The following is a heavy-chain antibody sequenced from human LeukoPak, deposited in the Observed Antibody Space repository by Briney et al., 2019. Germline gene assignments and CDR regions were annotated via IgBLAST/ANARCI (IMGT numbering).Heavy chain of an antibody. Sequence: GGSLRLSCAASGFTFSSYWMNWVRQAPGKGLVWVSRIASDGSSTTYADSVKGRFSISRDNAKNTLYLQMNNLRAEDTAVYYCARGPNSNWSGLDFWGQGALLTVSS. CDR1: GFTFSSYW. CDR3: ARGPNSNWSGLDF. V-gene: IGHV3-74*01. D-gene: IGHD6-6*01. J-gene: IGHJ4*02. CDR2: IASDGSST.